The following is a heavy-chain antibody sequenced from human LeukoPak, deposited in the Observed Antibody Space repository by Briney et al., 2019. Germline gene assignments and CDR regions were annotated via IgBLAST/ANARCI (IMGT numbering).Heavy chain of an antibody. CDR2: IYYSGST. J-gene: IGHJ6*02. CDR3: YGSGSYSHYYYGMDV. Sequence: SETLSLTCTVSGGSISSYYWSWLRQPPGKGLEWIGYIYYSGSTNYNPSLKSRVTISVDTSKNQFSLKLSSVTAADTAVYYCYGSGSYSHYYYGMDVWGQGTTVTVSS. CDR1: GGSISSYY. D-gene: IGHD3-10*01. V-gene: IGHV4-59*08.